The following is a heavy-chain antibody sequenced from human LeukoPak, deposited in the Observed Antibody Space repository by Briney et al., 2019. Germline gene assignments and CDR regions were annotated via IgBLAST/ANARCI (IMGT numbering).Heavy chain of an antibody. V-gene: IGHV1-69*06. CDR2: IIPIFGTA. J-gene: IGHJ6*03. CDR3: ATAARREGDYYYYYYMDV. Sequence: SVKVSCKASGGTFSSYAISWVRQAPGQGLEWMGGIIPIFGTANYAQKFQGRVTITADKSTSTAYMELSSLRSEDTAVYYCATAARREGDYYYYYYMDVWDKGTTVTVSS. D-gene: IGHD6-6*01. CDR1: GGTFSSYA.